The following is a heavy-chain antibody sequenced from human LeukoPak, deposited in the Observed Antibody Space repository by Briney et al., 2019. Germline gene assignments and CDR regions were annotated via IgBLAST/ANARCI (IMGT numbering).Heavy chain of an antibody. J-gene: IGHJ6*03. CDR3: ARVSWFPGTSYYYMDV. Sequence: SETLSLTCTVSGTSISSSSYYWGWIRQPPGKGLEWIGSIYYSGTTNYNPSLKSRVTISVDTSKNQFSLKLSSVTAADTAMYYCARVSWFPGTSYYYMDVWGKGTTVTVSS. CDR1: GTSISSSSYY. CDR2: IYYSGTT. D-gene: IGHD1-1*01. V-gene: IGHV4-39*07.